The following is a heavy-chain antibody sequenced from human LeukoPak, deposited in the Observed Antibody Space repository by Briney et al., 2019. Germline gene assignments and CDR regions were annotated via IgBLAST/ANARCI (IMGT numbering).Heavy chain of an antibody. D-gene: IGHD2-15*01. CDR3: ARTGFCSGGSCYPGWFDP. V-gene: IGHV4-61*01. CDR1: GGSISSGSYW. J-gene: IGHJ5*02. Sequence: SETLSLTCTVSGGSISSGSYWWSWIRQHPGKGLEWIGYIYYSGSTNYNPSLKSRVTISVDTSKNQFSLKLSSVTAADTAVYYCARTGFCSGGSCYPGWFDPWGQGTLVTVSS. CDR2: IYYSGST.